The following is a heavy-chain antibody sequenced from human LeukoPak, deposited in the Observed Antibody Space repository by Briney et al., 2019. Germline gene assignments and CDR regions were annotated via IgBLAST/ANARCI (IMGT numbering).Heavy chain of an antibody. CDR1: GGSISRIIDY. J-gene: IGHJ4*02. Sequence: PSETLSLTCTVSGGSISRIIDYWGWMRQPPGKELVGIGSINYSGSTFTNPSLKSRATISVATSKTQFPLKLSSVTAANTAIYYGARNESILGTTGLNDFFDDWGLGTLVTVSS. D-gene: IGHD1-26*01. V-gene: IGHV4-39*01. CDR3: ARNESILGTTGLNDFFDD. CDR2: INYSGST.